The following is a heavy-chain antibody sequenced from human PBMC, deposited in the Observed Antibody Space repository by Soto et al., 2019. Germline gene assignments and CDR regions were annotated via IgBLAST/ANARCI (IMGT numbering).Heavy chain of an antibody. D-gene: IGHD2-15*01. CDR1: GFTFSNYG. CDR3: VKETSGTWVYMSD. J-gene: IGHJ6*02. CDR2: MTDSGHRT. V-gene: IGHV3-23*01. Sequence: GGSLTLSCAGSGFTFSNYGMRWGSQATGQGGAWVTIMTDSGHRTEYADSVKGRFTSPRDNTKNTLYLQMTRLRAEDTSVYYCVKETSGTWVYMSDWGRGTTVTVSS.